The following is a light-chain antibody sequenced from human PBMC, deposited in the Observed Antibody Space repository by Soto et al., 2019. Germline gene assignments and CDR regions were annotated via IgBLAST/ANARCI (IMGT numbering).Light chain of an antibody. CDR3: QQFNDYQGT. V-gene: IGKV1D-13*01. CDR2: DAS. Sequence: AIQLTQSPSSLSASVGESVTITCRASQAIRNAVAWYQQKPGKAPRLLIYDASRLESGVPSRFSGSGSGTDFTLTISSLQPEDFATYYCQQFNDYQGTFGQGTRLEIK. CDR1: QAIRNA. J-gene: IGKJ5*01.